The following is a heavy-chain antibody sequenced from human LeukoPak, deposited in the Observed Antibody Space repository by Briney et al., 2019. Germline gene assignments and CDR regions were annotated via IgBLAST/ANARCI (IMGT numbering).Heavy chain of an antibody. V-gene: IGHV3-48*01. J-gene: IGHJ4*02. CDR1: GFTFTSYT. CDR2: IGTGTSTV. D-gene: IGHD7-27*01. Sequence: PGESLRLSCAASGFTFTSYTMNWVRQAPGKGLEWASHIGTGTSTVGYADSIKGRFTISRDNAKNSVDLQMSSLRVDDSAVYYCVRDKDWGFDSWGQGTLVTVSS. CDR3: VRDKDWGFDS.